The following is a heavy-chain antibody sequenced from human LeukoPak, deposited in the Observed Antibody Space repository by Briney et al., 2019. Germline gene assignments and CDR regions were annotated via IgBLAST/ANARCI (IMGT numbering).Heavy chain of an antibody. J-gene: IGHJ2*01. CDR1: GFTFSSYA. D-gene: IGHD3-16*01. CDR2: ISSSGSSI. CDR3: ARAWAYWYFDL. Sequence: QPGRSLRLSCAASGFTFSSYAMHWVRQAPGKGLEWVSYISSSGSSINYAESVKGRFSISRDNAKNSLYLQMNSLRAEDTAVYYCARAWAYWYFDLWGRGTLVTVSS. V-gene: IGHV3-48*03.